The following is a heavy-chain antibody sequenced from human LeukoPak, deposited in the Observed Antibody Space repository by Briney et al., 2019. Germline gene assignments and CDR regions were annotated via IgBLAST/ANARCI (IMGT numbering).Heavy chain of an antibody. CDR3: AATSYGHY. Sequence: SVKVSCKASGGTFSGYAISWVRQAPGQGLEWMGGIIPIFGTANYAQKFQGRVTITAGESTSTAYMELSSLRSKDTAVYYCAATSYGHYWGQGTLVTVSS. CDR2: IIPIFGTA. J-gene: IGHJ4*02. V-gene: IGHV1-69*13. D-gene: IGHD1-26*01. CDR1: GGTFSGYA.